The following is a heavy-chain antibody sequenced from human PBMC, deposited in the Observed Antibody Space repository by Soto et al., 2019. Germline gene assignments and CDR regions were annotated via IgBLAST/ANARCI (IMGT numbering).Heavy chain of an antibody. CDR1: GYTLANFY. V-gene: IGHV1-46*03. D-gene: IGHD3-16*01. Sequence: ASVKVSCKTAGYTLANFYLHWVRLAPGQGLEWMGLINPGDGTTKYAHKFQGRVTMTRDTSTSTVYMDVSSLRSEDTAVYYCARVLGGLSGSDFDY. J-gene: IGHJ4*01. CDR2: INPGDGTT. CDR3: ARVLGGLSGSDFDY.